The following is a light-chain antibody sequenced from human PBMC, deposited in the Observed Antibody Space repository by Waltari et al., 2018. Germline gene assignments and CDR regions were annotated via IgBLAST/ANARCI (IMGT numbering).Light chain of an antibody. J-gene: IGKJ1*01. CDR3: QQYKDYSWT. CDR1: QTVYSW. Sequence: DIQMTQSPSTLPASVGDTVTNTCRASQTVYSWLAWYQQKPGQAPKLLIRKSYDLQSGVPSRVRGSGSGTEFTLTISGLQPEDFATYHCQQYKDYSWTFGQGTKVEI. V-gene: IGKV1-5*03. CDR2: KSY.